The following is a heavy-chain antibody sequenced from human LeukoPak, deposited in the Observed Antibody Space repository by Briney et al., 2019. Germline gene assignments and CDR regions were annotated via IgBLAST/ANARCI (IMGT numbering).Heavy chain of an antibody. D-gene: IGHD5-18*01. CDR2: ISSSDNTI. V-gene: IGHV3-48*02. Sequence: PGGSLRLSCAASGFAFSDYSMNWVRQAPGKGLEWVSYISSSDNTIHYADSVKGRFTISRDNAKNSLYLEMNSLRDEDTAAYYCARVHRGYSYGRLDYWGQGTLVTVSS. CDR1: GFAFSDYS. J-gene: IGHJ4*02. CDR3: ARVHRGYSYGRLDY.